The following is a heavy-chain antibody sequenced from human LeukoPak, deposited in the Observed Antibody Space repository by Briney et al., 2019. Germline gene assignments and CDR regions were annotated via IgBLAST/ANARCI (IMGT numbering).Heavy chain of an antibody. CDR1: GFTFSSYR. Sequence: PGGSLRLSYAASGFTFSSYRMHWVRQAPGKGLVWVSRVESDGSSTSYADSVKGRFTISRDNSKNTLYLQMNSLRAEDTAVYYCARANGQLWTTPDYWGQGTLVTISS. D-gene: IGHD5-18*01. CDR2: VESDGSST. CDR3: ARANGQLWTTPDY. V-gene: IGHV3-74*01. J-gene: IGHJ4*02.